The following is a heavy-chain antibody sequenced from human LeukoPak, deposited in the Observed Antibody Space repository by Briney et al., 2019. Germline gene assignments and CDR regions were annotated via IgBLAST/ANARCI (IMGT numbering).Heavy chain of an antibody. J-gene: IGHJ4*02. CDR1: GYTFTGYY. D-gene: IGHD6-6*01. V-gene: IGHV1-2*06. Sequence: ASVKVSCKASGYTFTGYYMHWVRQAPGQGLEWMGRINPNSGGTNYAQKLQGRVTMTTDTSTSTAYMELRSLRSDDTAVYYCARDRRAVLRLCPYYWGQGTLVTVSS. CDR2: INPNSGGT. CDR3: ARDRRAVLRLCPYY.